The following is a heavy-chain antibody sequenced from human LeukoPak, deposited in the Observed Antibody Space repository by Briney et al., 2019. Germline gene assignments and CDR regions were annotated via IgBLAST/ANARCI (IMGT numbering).Heavy chain of an antibody. CDR3: AKRRRGYYFDY. Sequence: KPSGTLSLTCAVSGGSINSNNWWSWVRQPPGKGLEWIGEIYHSGSTNYNPSLKSRVTISVDKSKKQFSLKLSSVTAADTAVYYCAKRRRGYYFDYWGQGTLVTVSS. V-gene: IGHV4-4*02. J-gene: IGHJ4*02. CDR1: GGSINSNNW. CDR2: IYHSGST.